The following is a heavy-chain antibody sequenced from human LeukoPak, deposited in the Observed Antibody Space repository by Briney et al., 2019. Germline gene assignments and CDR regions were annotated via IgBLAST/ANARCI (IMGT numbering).Heavy chain of an antibody. CDR1: GGSFSGYY. V-gene: IGHV4-34*01. J-gene: IGHJ3*02. D-gene: IGHD2-2*01. Sequence: PSETLSLTCAVYGGSFSGYYWSWIRQPPGKGLEWIGEINHSGSTNYNPSLKSRVTISVDTSKNQFSLKLSSVTAADTAVYYCAREGLHCSSTSCHDAFDIWGQGTMVTVSS. CDR2: INHSGST. CDR3: AREGLHCSSTSCHDAFDI.